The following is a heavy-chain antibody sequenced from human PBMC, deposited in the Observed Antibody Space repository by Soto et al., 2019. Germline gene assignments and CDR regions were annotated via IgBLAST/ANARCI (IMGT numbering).Heavy chain of an antibody. Sequence: SETLSLTCTVSGGSISSYYWILIRQPPGKGLEWIGYIYYSGSTNYNPSLKSRVTISVDTSKNQFSLKLSYVTAADTAVDDCERSTDSSSSDSYYYGMDVWGQGTTVTVSS. CDR1: GGSISSYY. J-gene: IGHJ6*02. V-gene: IGHV4-59*01. CDR2: IYYSGST. CDR3: ERSTDSSSSDSYYYGMDV. D-gene: IGHD6-6*01.